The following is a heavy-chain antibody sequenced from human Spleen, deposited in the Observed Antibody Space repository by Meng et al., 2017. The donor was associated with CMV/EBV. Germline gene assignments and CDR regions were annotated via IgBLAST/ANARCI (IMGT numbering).Heavy chain of an antibody. V-gene: IGHV1-18*01. J-gene: IGHJ4*02. CDR2: VSGENGET. CDR3: ARAGAAVTTNFDF. D-gene: IGHD4-17*01. Sequence: QTQFVHSGPECESPGASVKVSCKASGYKFDIYAITWVRQAPGQGLEWVGWVSGENGETNYGQKFQDRVTVTADTLTKTAYMEMRSLRSDDSAMYYCARAGAAVTTNFDFWGQGTLVTVSS. CDR1: GYKFDIYA.